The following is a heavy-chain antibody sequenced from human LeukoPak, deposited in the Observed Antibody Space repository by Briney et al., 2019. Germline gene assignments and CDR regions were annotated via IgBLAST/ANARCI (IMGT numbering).Heavy chain of an antibody. J-gene: IGHJ4*02. CDR2: INTNTGNP. V-gene: IGHV7-4-1*02. CDR1: GYTFTSYA. D-gene: IGHD5-12*01. CDR3: AQGAKLRGYSGPREY. Sequence: GASVTVSCKASGYTFTSYAMNWVRQAPGQGLEWMGWINTNTGNPTYAQGFTGRFVFSLDTSVSTAYLQISSLKAEDTAVYYCAQGAKLRGYSGPREYWGQGTLVTVSS.